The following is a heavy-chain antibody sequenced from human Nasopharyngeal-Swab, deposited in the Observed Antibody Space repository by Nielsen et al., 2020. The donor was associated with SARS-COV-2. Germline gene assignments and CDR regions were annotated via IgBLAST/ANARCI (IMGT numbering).Heavy chain of an antibody. Sequence: GESLKISCAASGFIFSSYGMHWVRQAPGKGLEWVAVISYDGSNKYYADSVKGRFTISRDNSKNTLYLQMNSLRAEDTAVYYCAKDFFGLWFGEFTFDYWGQGTLVTVSS. D-gene: IGHD3-10*01. CDR2: ISYDGSNK. V-gene: IGHV3-30*18. CDR1: GFIFSSYG. CDR3: AKDFFGLWFGEFTFDY. J-gene: IGHJ4*02.